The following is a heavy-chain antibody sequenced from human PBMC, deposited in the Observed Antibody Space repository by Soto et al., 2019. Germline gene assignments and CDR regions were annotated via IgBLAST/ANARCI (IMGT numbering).Heavy chain of an antibody. CDR1: GFSLSTTGVG. D-gene: IGHD3-10*01. J-gene: IGHJ4*02. Sequence: QITLKESSPTLVKPTQTLTLTCSFSGFSLSTTGVGVGWIRQSPGKALEWLAIIYWDNDKRYSPSLKSRVTITKYTSKNQVVLTVTNMDPVDTGTYYCARSLWFGELHWGQGALVTVSS. CDR2: IYWDNDK. V-gene: IGHV2-5*02. CDR3: ARSLWFGELH.